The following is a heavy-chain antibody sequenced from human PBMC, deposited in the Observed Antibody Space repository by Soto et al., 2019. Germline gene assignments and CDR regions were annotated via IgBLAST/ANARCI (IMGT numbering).Heavy chain of an antibody. Sequence: ASVKVSCKASGGTFSSYAISWVRQAPGQGLEWMGGIIPIFGTANYAQKFQGRVTITADESTSTAYMELSSLRSEDTAVYYCARGGRDRDGYTPATYYFDYWGQGTLVTVSS. J-gene: IGHJ4*02. D-gene: IGHD5-12*01. CDR3: ARGGRDRDGYTPATYYFDY. V-gene: IGHV1-69*13. CDR1: GGTFSSYA. CDR2: IIPIFGTA.